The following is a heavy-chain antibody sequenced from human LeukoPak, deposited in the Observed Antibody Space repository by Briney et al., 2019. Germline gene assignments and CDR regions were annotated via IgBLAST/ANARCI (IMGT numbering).Heavy chain of an antibody. CDR1: GFTFRDAA. J-gene: IGHJ4*02. Sequence: QSGGSLTLSCAASGFTFRDAAMTWVRQAPGKGLEWVSLISSSGANAYYADYVKGRFTISRDNSKNTVWLQMNSLRAEDTAVYYCAKDERPDAGWSIDYWGQGTLVTVSS. CDR3: AKDERPDAGWSIDY. CDR2: ISSSGANA. D-gene: IGHD2-8*02. V-gene: IGHV3-23*01.